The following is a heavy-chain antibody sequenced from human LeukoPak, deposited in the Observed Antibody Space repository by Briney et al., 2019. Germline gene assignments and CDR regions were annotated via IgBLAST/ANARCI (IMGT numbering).Heavy chain of an antibody. CDR1: GFTVSSNY. V-gene: IGHV3-53*01. J-gene: IGHJ4*02. CDR3: ARGLRTSWFGELDNDY. D-gene: IGHD3-10*01. CDR2: IYSGGST. Sequence: GGSLRLSCAASGFTVSSNYMSWVRQAPGKGLEWVSVIYSGGSTYYADSVKGRFTISRDNSKNTLYLQMNSLRAEDTAVYYCARGLRTSWFGELDNDYWGQGTLVTVSS.